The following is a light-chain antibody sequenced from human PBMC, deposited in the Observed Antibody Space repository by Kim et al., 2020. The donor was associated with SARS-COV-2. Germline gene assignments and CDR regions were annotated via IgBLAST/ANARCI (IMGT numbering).Light chain of an antibody. CDR1: KLGDKY. J-gene: IGLJ1*01. Sequence: SYELTQPPSVSVSPGQTASITCSGDKLGDKYACWYQQKPGQSPVLVIYQDSKRPSGIPERFSGSNSGNTATLTISGTQAMDEADYYCQAWASSTERVFGT. CDR3: QAWASSTERV. CDR2: QDS. V-gene: IGLV3-1*01.